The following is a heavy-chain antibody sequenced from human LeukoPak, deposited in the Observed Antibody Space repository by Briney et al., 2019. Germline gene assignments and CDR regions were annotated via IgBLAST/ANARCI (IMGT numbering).Heavy chain of an antibody. CDR1: GYTFTSYD. V-gene: IGHV1-18*01. CDR2: MNPNSGNT. J-gene: IGHJ4*02. Sequence: ASVKVSCKASGYTFTSYDINWVRQATGQGLEWMGWMNPNSGNTNYAQKLQGRVTMTTDTSTSTAYMELRSLRSDDTAVYYCARDQQDFWSGYYMDYWGQGTLVTVSS. CDR3: ARDQQDFWSGYYMDY. D-gene: IGHD3-3*01.